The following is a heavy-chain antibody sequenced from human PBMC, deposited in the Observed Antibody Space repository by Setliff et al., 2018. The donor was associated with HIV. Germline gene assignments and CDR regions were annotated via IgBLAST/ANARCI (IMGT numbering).Heavy chain of an antibody. CDR1: GGSISSGDYY. Sequence: SETLSLTCAVSGGSISSGDYYWSWIRQPPGKGLEWIGYIYYSGNSYYNPSLKSRVTLSVDTSKNQFSLKVNSVTAADTAVYYCAREVNIPVRGITDDAFDIWGQGTMVTVSS. J-gene: IGHJ3*02. CDR2: IYYSGNS. CDR3: AREVNIPVRGITDDAFDI. V-gene: IGHV4-30-4*08. D-gene: IGHD3-10*01.